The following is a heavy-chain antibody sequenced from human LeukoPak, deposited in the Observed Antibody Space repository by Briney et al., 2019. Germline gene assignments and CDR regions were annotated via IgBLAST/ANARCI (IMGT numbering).Heavy chain of an antibody. CDR3: AKDRLSDYGAPTDAFDI. D-gene: IGHD4-17*01. CDR2: ISGSGGGT. V-gene: IGHV3-23*01. J-gene: IGHJ3*02. Sequence: GGSLRLSCAASGFTFSSYAMSWVRQAPGKGLEWVSAISGSGGGTYYADSVKGRFTISRDNSKNTLWLLMNSLRAEDTAVYYCAKDRLSDYGAPTDAFDIWGQGTMVTVSS. CDR1: GFTFSSYA.